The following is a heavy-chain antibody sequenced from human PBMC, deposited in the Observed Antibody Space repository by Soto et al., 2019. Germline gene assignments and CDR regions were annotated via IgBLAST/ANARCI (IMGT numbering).Heavy chain of an antibody. CDR3: AKEGYYDILTGHYFDY. V-gene: IGHV3-23*01. J-gene: IGHJ4*02. CDR1: GFTFSDYY. D-gene: IGHD3-9*01. Sequence: GGSLRLSCAASGFTFSDYYMSWVRQAPGKGLEWVSAISGSGGSTYYADSVTGRFTISRDNSKNTLYLQMNSLRAEDTAVYYCAKEGYYDILTGHYFDYWGQGTLVTVSS. CDR2: ISGSGGST.